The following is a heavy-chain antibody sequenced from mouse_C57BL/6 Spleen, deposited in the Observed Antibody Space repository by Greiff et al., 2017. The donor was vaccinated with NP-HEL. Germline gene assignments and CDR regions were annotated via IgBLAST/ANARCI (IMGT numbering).Heavy chain of an antibody. V-gene: IGHV1-18*01. D-gene: IGHD1-1*01. CDR2: INPNNGGT. Sequence: EVQLVESGPELVKPGASVKIPCKASGYTFTDYNMDWVKQSHGKSLEWIGDINPNNGGTIYNQKFKGKATLTVDKSSSTAYMELRSLTSEDTAVYYCARSDYYGSSESFAYWGQGTLVTVSA. CDR1: GYTFTDYN. CDR3: ARSDYYGSSESFAY. J-gene: IGHJ3*01.